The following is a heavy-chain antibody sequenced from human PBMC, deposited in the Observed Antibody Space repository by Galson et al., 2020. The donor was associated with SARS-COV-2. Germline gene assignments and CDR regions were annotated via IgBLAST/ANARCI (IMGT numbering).Heavy chain of an antibody. J-gene: IGHJ4*02. CDR1: GFTFSSYA. V-gene: IGHV3-23*01. CDR3: AKETFGWLIDY. Sequence: GGSLRLSCATSGFTFSSYAMSWVRQAPGKGLEWVSGISASAVRTYYADSLKGRFTISRDNSRNTLYLQMNNLRGDDTAVYYCAKETFGWLIDYWGQGTLVTVSS. D-gene: IGHD5-12*01. CDR2: ISASAVRT.